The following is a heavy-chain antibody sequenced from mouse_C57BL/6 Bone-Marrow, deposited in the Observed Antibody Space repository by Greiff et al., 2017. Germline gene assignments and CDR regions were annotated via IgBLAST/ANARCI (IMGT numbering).Heavy chain of an antibody. D-gene: IGHD2-5*01. CDR3: ARGGYYSNFLAY. CDR2: IYPRSGNT. Sequence: QVQLQQSGAELARPGASVKLSCKASGYTFTSYGISWVKQRTGQGLEWIGEIYPRSGNTYYNEKVKGKATLTADKSSSTAYMELRSLTSDDSAVYFCARGGYYSNFLAYWGQGTLVTVSA. J-gene: IGHJ3*01. CDR1: GYTFTSYG. V-gene: IGHV1-81*01.